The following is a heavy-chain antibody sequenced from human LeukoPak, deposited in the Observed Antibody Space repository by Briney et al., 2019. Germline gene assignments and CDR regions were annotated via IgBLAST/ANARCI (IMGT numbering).Heavy chain of an antibody. Sequence: GGSLRLSCAASGFTFSSYSMNWVRQAPGKGLEWVSYISSSSSTIYYADSVKGRFTISRDNAKNSLYLQMNSLRAEDTAVYYCARDQYVYGDGYNLADYWGQGTLATVSS. V-gene: IGHV3-48*04. J-gene: IGHJ4*02. CDR1: GFTFSSYS. D-gene: IGHD5-24*01. CDR3: ARDQYVYGDGYNLADY. CDR2: ISSSSSTI.